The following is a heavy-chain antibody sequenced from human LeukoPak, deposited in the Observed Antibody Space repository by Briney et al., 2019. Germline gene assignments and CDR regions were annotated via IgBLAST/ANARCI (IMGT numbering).Heavy chain of an antibody. CDR1: GFTFSSYE. D-gene: IGHD6-19*01. Sequence: PGGSLRLSCAASGFTFSSYEMNWVRQAPGKGLEWVSYISSSGSTIYYADSVKGRFTISRDNSKNTLYLQMNSLRAEDTAVYYCARGGKRAVAGTRSPQYFQHWGQGTLVTVSS. V-gene: IGHV3-48*03. CDR2: ISSSGSTI. J-gene: IGHJ1*01. CDR3: ARGGKRAVAGTRSPQYFQH.